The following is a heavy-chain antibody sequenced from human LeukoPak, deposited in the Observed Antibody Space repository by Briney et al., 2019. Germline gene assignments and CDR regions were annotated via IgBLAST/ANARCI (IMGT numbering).Heavy chain of an antibody. Sequence: GGSLRLSCAASGFTFNTFNMNWVRQAPGKGLEWVSTIYSAGSTNYADSVKGRFTISRDNSKNTMYLQMNSLRAEDTAVYYCAGGLRSGLIDYWGQGTLVTVSS. D-gene: IGHD4-17*01. CDR2: IYSAGST. J-gene: IGHJ4*02. CDR1: GFTFNTFN. CDR3: AGGLRSGLIDY. V-gene: IGHV3-53*01.